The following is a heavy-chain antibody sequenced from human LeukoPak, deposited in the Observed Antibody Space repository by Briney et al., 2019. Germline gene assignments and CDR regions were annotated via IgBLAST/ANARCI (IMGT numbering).Heavy chain of an antibody. V-gene: IGHV3-23*01. J-gene: IGHJ5*02. D-gene: IGHD3-10*01. CDR3: ARVDYGSGSYRFDP. Sequence: GGSLRLSCTASGFTFSDYAMSWVRQAPGKGLEWVSGISGSGGSIRYADSVKGLFIISRDNSKNTLYLQMNSLRAEDTAVYYCARVDYGSGSYRFDPWGQGALVTVSS. CDR2: ISGSGGSI. CDR1: GFTFSDYA.